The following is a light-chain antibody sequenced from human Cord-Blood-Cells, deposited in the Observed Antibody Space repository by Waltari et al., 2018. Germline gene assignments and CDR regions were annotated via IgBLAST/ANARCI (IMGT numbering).Light chain of an antibody. J-gene: IGKJ3*01. V-gene: IGKV3-11*01. CDR1: QSVSSY. Sequence: EIVLTQSPATLSLSPGERATLSCRASQSVSSYLAWYQQKPGQGPRLLIYDASNRATGIPARFSGSGSGTDFTLTISSLEPEDFAVYYCQQRSNWPWTFGPGTKVDIK. CDR2: DAS. CDR3: QQRSNWPWT.